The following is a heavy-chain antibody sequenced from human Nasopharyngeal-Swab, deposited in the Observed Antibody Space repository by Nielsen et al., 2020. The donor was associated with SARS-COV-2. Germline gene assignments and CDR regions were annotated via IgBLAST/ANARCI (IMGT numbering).Heavy chain of an antibody. CDR3: ASSSGWYSG. CDR2: INSDGSST. J-gene: IGHJ4*02. Sequence: WIRQPPGKGLVWVSRINSDGSSTSYADSVKGRFTISRDNAKNTLYLQMNSLRAEATAVYYCASSSGWYSGWGQGTLVTVSS. V-gene: IGHV3-74*01. D-gene: IGHD6-19*01.